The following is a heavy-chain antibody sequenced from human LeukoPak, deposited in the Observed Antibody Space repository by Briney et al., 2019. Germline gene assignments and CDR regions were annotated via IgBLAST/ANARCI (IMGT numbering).Heavy chain of an antibody. J-gene: IGHJ4*02. V-gene: IGHV3-30*18. CDR2: ISYDGSNK. CDR1: GFTFSSYG. Sequence: GGSLRLSCAASGFTFSSYGMHWVRQAPGKGLEWVALISYDGSNKYYADSVKGRFTISRDNSKNTLYLQMNSLRAEDTAVYYCAKVAFLSGYDSFDYWGQGTLVTVCS. D-gene: IGHD5-12*01. CDR3: AKVAFLSGYDSFDY.